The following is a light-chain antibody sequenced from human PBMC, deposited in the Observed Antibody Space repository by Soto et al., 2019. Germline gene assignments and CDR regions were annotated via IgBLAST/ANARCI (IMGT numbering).Light chain of an antibody. Sequence: QSALTHPASVSGSPGQSITISCTGTSSDVGGYNYVSWYQQPPGKAPKLMIYDVSNRPSGVSNRCSGSKSGNTASLTISGLQAEDEADYYCSSYTSSSTLLYVFGTGTKLTVL. CDR1: SSDVGGYNY. CDR3: SSYTSSSTLLYV. J-gene: IGLJ1*01. CDR2: DVS. V-gene: IGLV2-14*01.